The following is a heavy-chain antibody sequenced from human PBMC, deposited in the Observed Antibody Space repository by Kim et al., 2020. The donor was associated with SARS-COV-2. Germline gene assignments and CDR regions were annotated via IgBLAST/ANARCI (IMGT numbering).Heavy chain of an antibody. CDR2: INPSGGST. J-gene: IGHJ4*02. Sequence: ASVKVSCKASGYTFTSYYMHWVRQAPGQGLEWMGIINPSGGSTSYAQKFQGRVTMTRDTSTSTVYRELRSLRSEDTAVYYCARGHSGYDTFDYWGQGTLVTVSS. CDR1: GYTFTSYY. D-gene: IGHD5-12*01. CDR3: ARGHSGYDTFDY. V-gene: IGHV1-46*01.